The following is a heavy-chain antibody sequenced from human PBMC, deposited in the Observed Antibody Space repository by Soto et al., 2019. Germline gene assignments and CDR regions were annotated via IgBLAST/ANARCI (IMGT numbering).Heavy chain of an antibody. D-gene: IGHD1-1*01. Sequence: DVQLVESGGGLVKPGGSLRLSCAASGFTFTTYDMNWVRQAPGKGLEWVSSITTTSRYIYYADSVRGRFTISRDNAKNSLFLQMDSLRAADTAVHYCVTSGTAPMLRHNWFDPWGQGTLVTVSS. CDR3: VTSGTAPMLRHNWFDP. J-gene: IGHJ5*02. CDR2: ITTTSRYI. CDR1: GFTFTTYD. V-gene: IGHV3-21*01.